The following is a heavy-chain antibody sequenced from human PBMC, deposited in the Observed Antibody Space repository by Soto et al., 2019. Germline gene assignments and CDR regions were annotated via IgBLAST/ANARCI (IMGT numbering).Heavy chain of an antibody. CDR2: ISSGGTTI. D-gene: IGHD4-17*01. CDR3: ARDTYGDYVYGYYGMDV. CDR1: GFTFSDYY. V-gene: IGHV3-11*01. J-gene: IGHJ6*02. Sequence: PGGSLRLSCAASGFTFSDYYMSWIRQAPGKGLEWVSYISSGGTTIYYADSVKGRFTISRDNAKNSLLLQMNSLRAEDTAVYYCARDTYGDYVYGYYGMDVWGQGTTVTVSS.